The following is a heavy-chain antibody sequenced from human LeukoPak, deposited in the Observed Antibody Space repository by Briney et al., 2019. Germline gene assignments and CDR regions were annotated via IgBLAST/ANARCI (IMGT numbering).Heavy chain of an antibody. CDR3: ARLVITATGDAFDI. V-gene: IGHV4-59*01. J-gene: IGHJ3*02. CDR1: GGSISSYY. Sequence: PSETLSLTCTVSGGSISSYYWSWIRQPPGKGLEWIGYIYYSGSTNYNPSLKSRVTISVDTSKNQFSLKLSSVTAADTAVYYCARLVITATGDAFDIWGQGTMVTVSS. D-gene: IGHD3-22*01. CDR2: IYYSGST.